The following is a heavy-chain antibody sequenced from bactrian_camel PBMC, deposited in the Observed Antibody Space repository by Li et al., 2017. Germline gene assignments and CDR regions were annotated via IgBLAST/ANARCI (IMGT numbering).Heavy chain of an antibody. J-gene: IGHJ4*01. D-gene: IGHD7*01. Sequence: VQLVESGGGLVQPGGSLRLSCAASGFAFSSYDMNWVRQAPGKGLEWVSTINLGGGSTYYQDTVKGRFAISRDNAKNTLYLQMNSLKTEDTAVYYCAADWAGGFHYWGQGTQVTV. CDR3: AADWAGGFHY. V-gene: IGHV3S40*01. CDR2: INLGGGST. CDR1: GFAFSSYD.